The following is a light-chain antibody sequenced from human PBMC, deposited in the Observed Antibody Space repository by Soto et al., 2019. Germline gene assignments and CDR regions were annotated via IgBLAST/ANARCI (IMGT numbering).Light chain of an antibody. CDR1: QSVSSSY. Sequence: EIVLTQSPGTLSLSPGERATLSCRASQSVSSSYLAWYQQKPGQAPRLLIYGASSRANGIPDRFSGSGSGTGFTLTISRLEPEDFAVYYCQQYGNSPLTFGGGTKVEIK. CDR2: GAS. J-gene: IGKJ4*01. V-gene: IGKV3-20*01. CDR3: QQYGNSPLT.